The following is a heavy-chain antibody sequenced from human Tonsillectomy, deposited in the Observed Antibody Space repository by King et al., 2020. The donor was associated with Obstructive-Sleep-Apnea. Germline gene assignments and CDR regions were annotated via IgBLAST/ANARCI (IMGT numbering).Heavy chain of an antibody. J-gene: IGHJ4*02. CDR3: ATDWNRWDLFGFFDS. CDR1: GFTFSDFY. Sequence: VQLVESGGGLVKPGGSLRLSCAASGFTFSDFYMSWIRQAPGKGLECISHISSSGNTIFYADSVKGRFTISRDNAKNSLYLQMNNLRAEDTAVYYCATDWNRWDLFGFFDSWGQGTLVTVSS. V-gene: IGHV3-11*01. D-gene: IGHD1-26*01. CDR2: ISSSGNTI.